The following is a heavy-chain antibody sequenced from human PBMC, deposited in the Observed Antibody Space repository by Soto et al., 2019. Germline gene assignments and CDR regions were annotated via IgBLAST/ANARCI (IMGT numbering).Heavy chain of an antibody. J-gene: IGHJ5*02. D-gene: IGHD4-17*01. V-gene: IGHV1-69*13. CDR3: ARAPISDYGDYFWIDT. CDR2: IIPIFGTT. Sequence: ASVKVSCKASGGAFSRHGFIWVRQAPGQGLEWMGGIIPIFGTTNYAQKFQDRVTITADESTSTAYMDLSSLRSQDTAMYYCARAPISDYGDYFWIDTWGQGTLVTVSS. CDR1: GGAFSRHG.